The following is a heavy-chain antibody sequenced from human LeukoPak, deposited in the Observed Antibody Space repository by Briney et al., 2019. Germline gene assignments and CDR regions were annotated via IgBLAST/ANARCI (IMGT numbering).Heavy chain of an antibody. J-gene: IGHJ3*02. D-gene: IGHD2-15*01. CDR2: ISGSGGST. CDR1: GFTFSSYA. V-gene: IGHV3-23*01. CDR3: AKDPNVVVVVAATHSDAFDI. Sequence: PGGSPRLSCAASGFTFSSYAMSWVRQAPGKGLEWVSAISGSGGSTYYADSVKGRFTISRDNSKNTLYLQMNSLRAEDTAVYYCAKDPNVVVVVAATHSDAFDIWGQGTMVTVSS.